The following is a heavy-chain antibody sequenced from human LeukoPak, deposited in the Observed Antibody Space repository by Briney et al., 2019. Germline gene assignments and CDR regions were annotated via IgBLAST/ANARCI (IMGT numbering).Heavy chain of an antibody. V-gene: IGHV3-23*01. Sequence: PGGSLRLSCAASGLAFSSYAMSWVRQAPGKGLEWVSTISVASNTFYADSVKGRFTISRDNSRNTVYLQMTSLRADDTAVYYCADYGVSGVRNNFYWGQRTLVTVSS. CDR1: GLAFSSYA. CDR2: ISVASNT. J-gene: IGHJ4*02. D-gene: IGHD3-3*01. CDR3: ADYGVSGVRNNFY.